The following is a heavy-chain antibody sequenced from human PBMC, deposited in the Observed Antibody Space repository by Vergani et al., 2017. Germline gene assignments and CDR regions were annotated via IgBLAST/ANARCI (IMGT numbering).Heavy chain of an antibody. V-gene: IGHV3-30-3*01. J-gene: IGHJ4*02. Sequence: VQLVESGGGVVQPGRSLRLSCAASGFTFSSYAMHWVRQAPGKGLEWVAVISYDGSNKYYADSVKGRFTISRDNSKNTLYLQMNSLRAEDTAVYYCARAEDYGDSPPAQLDYWGQGTLVTVSS. CDR3: ARAEDYGDSPPAQLDY. D-gene: IGHD4-17*01. CDR1: GFTFSSYA. CDR2: ISYDGSNK.